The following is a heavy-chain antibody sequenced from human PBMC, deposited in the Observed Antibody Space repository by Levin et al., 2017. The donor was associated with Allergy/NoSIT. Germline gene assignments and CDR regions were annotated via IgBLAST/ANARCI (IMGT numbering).Heavy chain of an antibody. CDR3: ARLLSSGYYYEGEY. V-gene: IGHV5-51*01. D-gene: IGHD3-22*01. CDR2: IYPGDSDT. J-gene: IGHJ4*02. Sequence: RGESLKISCKGSGYSFTSYWIGWVRQMPGKGLEWLGIIYPGDSDTRYSPSFQGQVTISADKSISTAYLPWSSLQASHTAMYYCARLLSSGYYYEGEYWGQGTLVTVSS. CDR1: GYSFTSYW.